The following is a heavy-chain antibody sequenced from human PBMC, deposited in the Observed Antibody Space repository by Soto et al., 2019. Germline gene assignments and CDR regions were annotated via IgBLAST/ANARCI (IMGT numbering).Heavy chain of an antibody. J-gene: IGHJ6*02. CDR2: VYHTGTT. Sequence: PSETLSLTCSVSVDSISGSRWWSLVRQSPGKGLDWIGEVYHTGTTRYNPSLKSRVTISVDTSRNHFSLNLNSLTAADTAVYYCVGNGYYSLDVWGQGTTVTVSS. CDR3: VGNGYYSLDV. D-gene: IGHD4-17*01. CDR1: VDSISGSRW. V-gene: IGHV4-4*02.